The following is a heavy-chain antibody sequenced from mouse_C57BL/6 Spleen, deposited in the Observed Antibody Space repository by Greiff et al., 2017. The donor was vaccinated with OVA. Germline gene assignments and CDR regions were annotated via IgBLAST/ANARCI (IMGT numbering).Heavy chain of an antibody. CDR1: GFSLTSYG. J-gene: IGHJ3*01. CDR3: AREESSGFAY. Sequence: QVQLKESGPGLVQPSQSLSITCTVSGFSLTSYGVHWVRQSPGKGLEWLGVIWSGGSTDYNAAFISRLSISKDNSKSQVFFKMNSLQADDTAIYYCAREESSGFAYWGQGTLVTVSA. V-gene: IGHV2-2*01. D-gene: IGHD3-2*02. CDR2: IWSGGST.